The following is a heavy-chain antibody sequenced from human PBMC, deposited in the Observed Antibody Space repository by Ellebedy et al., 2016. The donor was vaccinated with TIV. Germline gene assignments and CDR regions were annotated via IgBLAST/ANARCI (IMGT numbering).Heavy chain of an antibody. Sequence: ASVKVSSKAFGGTFSTYALNWVRQAPGQGLEWIGAFLPMFGTATSAQKFQGRVTITADESMTTAYMDLSSLRSEDTAVYYCARVRWATVARGVPFHYGMDVWGQGTTVTVSS. CDR3: ARVRWATVARGVPFHYGMDV. D-gene: IGHD3-10*01. CDR1: GGTFSTYA. CDR2: FLPMFGTA. V-gene: IGHV1-69*13. J-gene: IGHJ6*02.